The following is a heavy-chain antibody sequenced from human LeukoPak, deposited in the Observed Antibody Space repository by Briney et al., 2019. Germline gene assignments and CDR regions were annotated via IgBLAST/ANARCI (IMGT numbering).Heavy chain of an antibody. Sequence: GGALRLSCAASGFSFSDYYMSWIRQAPGKGLEYISYICSSGSYTNYADSVKGRFTISRDNALNSLYLQMNSLRAEDAAMYYCARGRYDILTGGAYFDYWGQGTLVTVSS. CDR1: GFSFSDYY. V-gene: IGHV3-11*05. D-gene: IGHD3-9*01. J-gene: IGHJ4*02. CDR3: ARGRYDILTGGAYFDY. CDR2: ICSSGSYT.